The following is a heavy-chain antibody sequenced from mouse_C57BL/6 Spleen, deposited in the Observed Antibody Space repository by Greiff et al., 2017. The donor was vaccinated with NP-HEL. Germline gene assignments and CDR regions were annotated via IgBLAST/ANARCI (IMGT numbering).Heavy chain of an antibody. V-gene: IGHV5-17*01. Sequence: EVKLMESGGGLVKPGGSLKLSCAASGFTFSDYGMHWVRQAPEKGLEWVAYISSGSSTIYYADTVKGRFTISRDNAKNTLFLQMTSLRSEDTAMYYCATPGNYYAMDYWGQGTSVTVSS. CDR2: ISSGSSTI. CDR3: ATPGNYYAMDY. CDR1: GFTFSDYG. J-gene: IGHJ4*01.